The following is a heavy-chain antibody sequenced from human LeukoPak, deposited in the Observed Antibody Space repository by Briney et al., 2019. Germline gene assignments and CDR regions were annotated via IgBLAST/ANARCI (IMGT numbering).Heavy chain of an antibody. CDR1: GFTFTSYA. CDR3: TRSSTWGSKYYFDY. J-gene: IGHJ4*02. D-gene: IGHD3-10*01. V-gene: IGHV3-23*01. Sequence: GGSLRLSCAASGFTFTSYAMGWVRQAPGKGLEWVSGISGSGDSTYYADPVKGRFTISRDNSKNTLYLQMNSLKTEDTAVYYCTRSSTWGSKYYFDYWGQGTLVTVSS. CDR2: ISGSGDST.